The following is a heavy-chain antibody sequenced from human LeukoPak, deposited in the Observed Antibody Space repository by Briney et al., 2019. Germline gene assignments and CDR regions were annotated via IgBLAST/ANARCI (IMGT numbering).Heavy chain of an antibody. CDR1: GFTFSDYY. D-gene: IGHD3-22*01. CDR2: ISSSGSTI. CDR3: ARAYYDSSGYYPRGYYFDY. Sequence: GGSLRLSCAAFGFTFSDYYMSWIRQAPGKGLEWVSYISSSGSTIYYADSVKGRFTISRDNAKNSLYLQMNSLRAEDTAVYYCARAYYDSSGYYPRGYYFDYWGQGTLVTVSS. J-gene: IGHJ4*02. V-gene: IGHV3-11*04.